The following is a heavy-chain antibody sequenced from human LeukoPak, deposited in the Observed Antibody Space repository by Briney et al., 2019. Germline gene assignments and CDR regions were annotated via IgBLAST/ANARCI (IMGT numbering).Heavy chain of an antibody. Sequence: SETLSLTCTVSGYSISSGYYWGWIRQPPGKGLEWIGSIYHSGTTYYNPSLESRGTISVDTPKNQFSLKLTSVTAADTAVYYCAIDGGADIVVVPAARRSYMDVWGKGTTVTVSS. CDR3: AIDGGADIVVVPAARRSYMDV. CDR2: IYHSGTT. V-gene: IGHV4-38-2*02. J-gene: IGHJ6*03. CDR1: GYSISSGYY. D-gene: IGHD2-2*01.